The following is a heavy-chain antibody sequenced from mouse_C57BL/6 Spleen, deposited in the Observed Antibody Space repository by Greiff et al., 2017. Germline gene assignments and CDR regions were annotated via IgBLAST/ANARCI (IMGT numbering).Heavy chain of an antibody. CDR3: AREENYYGSSYFDY. J-gene: IGHJ2*01. CDR1: GFSLTSYA. Sequence: VKLQESGPGLVAPSQSLSITCTVSGFSLTSYAISWVRQPPGKGLEWLGVIWTGGGTNYNSALKSRLSISKDNSKSHVFLKMNSLQTDDTARYYCAREENYYGSSYFDYWGQGTTLTVSS. D-gene: IGHD1-1*01. V-gene: IGHV2-9-1*01. CDR2: IWTGGGT.